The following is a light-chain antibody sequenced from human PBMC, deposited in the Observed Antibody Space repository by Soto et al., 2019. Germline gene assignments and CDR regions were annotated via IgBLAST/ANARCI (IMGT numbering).Light chain of an antibody. CDR3: QQYHNLFPT. CDR2: KAS. J-gene: IGKJ2*01. Sequence: DIQMTQSPSTLSASVGDRVTITCRPSQSINTWLAWYQKKPGKAPKLLIQKASSLESGVPSRFSGSGSGTEFTLTITSLQPDDFATYYCQQYHNLFPTFGQGTKLEIK. V-gene: IGKV1-5*03. CDR1: QSINTW.